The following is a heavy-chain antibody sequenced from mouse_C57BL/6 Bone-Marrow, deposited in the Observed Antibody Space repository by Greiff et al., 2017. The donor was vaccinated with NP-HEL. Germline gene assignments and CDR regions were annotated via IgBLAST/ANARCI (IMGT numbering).Heavy chain of an antibody. J-gene: IGHJ4*01. Sequence: QVQLQQSGAELVRPGASVTLSCKASGYTFTDYEMHWVKQTPVHGLEWIGAIDPETGGTAYNQKFKGKAILTADKSSSTAYMELRSLTSEDTAVYYCARVSYGSSPYYYAMDYWGQGTSVTVSS. D-gene: IGHD1-1*01. CDR2: IDPETGGT. V-gene: IGHV1-15*01. CDR1: GYTFTDYE. CDR3: ARVSYGSSPYYYAMDY.